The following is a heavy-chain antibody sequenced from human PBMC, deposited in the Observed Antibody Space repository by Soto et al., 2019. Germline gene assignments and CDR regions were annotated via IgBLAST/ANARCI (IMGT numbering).Heavy chain of an antibody. D-gene: IGHD3-3*01. CDR2: IYYSGST. CDR3: ARGNDFWSGYYYFDY. J-gene: IGHJ4*02. V-gene: IGHV4-61*01. Sequence: PSETLSLTCTVSGGSVSSGIYYWSWIRQPPGKGLEWIGYIYYSGSTNYNPSLKSRVTISVDTSKNQFSLKLSSVTAADTAVYYCARGNDFWSGYYYFDYWGQGTLVTVSS. CDR1: GGSVSSGIYY.